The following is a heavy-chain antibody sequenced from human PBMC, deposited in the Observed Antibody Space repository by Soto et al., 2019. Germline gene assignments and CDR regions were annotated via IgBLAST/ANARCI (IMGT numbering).Heavy chain of an antibody. J-gene: IGHJ6*02. CDR2: IIPIFGTA. CDR1: GGTFGSYA. Sequence: SIKVSCKASGGTFGSYAIRWVRQAPGQGLEWMGGIIPIFGTANYAQKFQGRVTITADKSTSTAYMELSSLRSEDTAVYYCASGGIAAAGRNYYYGMAVWGQGTTVTVSS. V-gene: IGHV1-69*06. CDR3: ASGGIAAAGRNYYYGMAV. D-gene: IGHD6-13*01.